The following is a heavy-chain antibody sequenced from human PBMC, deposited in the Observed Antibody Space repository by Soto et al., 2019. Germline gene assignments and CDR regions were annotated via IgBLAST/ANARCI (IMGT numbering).Heavy chain of an antibody. V-gene: IGHV1-46*01. D-gene: IGHD4-4*01. CDR1: RYTFTSYY. CDR2: INPSGGST. CDR3: ARAGSLADYNDAFDI. J-gene: IGHJ3*02. Sequence: ASVKVSCKASRYTFTSYYMHWVRQAPGQGLEWMGIINPSGGSTSYAQKFQGRVTMTRDTSTSTVYMELSSLRSEDTAVYYCARAGSLADYNDAFDIWGQGTRVTV.